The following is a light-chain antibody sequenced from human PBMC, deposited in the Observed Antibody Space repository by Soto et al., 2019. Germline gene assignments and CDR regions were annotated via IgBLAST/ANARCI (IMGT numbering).Light chain of an antibody. Sequence: AIQMTQSPSSLSVSVGDRVTITCRASQGIGNDVGWYQQKPGKAPKLLIFAASSLQSGVPSRCSGSRSGTDFTLTISSLQPEDFATYYCLQDHNYPLTFGGGTKVEIK. CDR1: QGIGND. CDR2: AAS. CDR3: LQDHNYPLT. V-gene: IGKV1-6*01. J-gene: IGKJ4*01.